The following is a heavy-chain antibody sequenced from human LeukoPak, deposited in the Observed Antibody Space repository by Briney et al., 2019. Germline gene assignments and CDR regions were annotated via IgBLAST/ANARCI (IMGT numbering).Heavy chain of an antibody. J-gene: IGHJ6*02. CDR2: IYYSGST. CDR3: ARGYYQVDYYGLDV. CDR1: GGSISSYY. Sequence: SETLSLTCTVSGGSISSYYWIWIRQPPGKGLEWIGYIYYSGSTNYNPSLKSRVTISVDTSKNLFSLKLSSVTAADTAVYYCARGYYQVDYYGLDVWGQGTTVTVSS. V-gene: IGHV4-59*01. D-gene: IGHD3-10*01.